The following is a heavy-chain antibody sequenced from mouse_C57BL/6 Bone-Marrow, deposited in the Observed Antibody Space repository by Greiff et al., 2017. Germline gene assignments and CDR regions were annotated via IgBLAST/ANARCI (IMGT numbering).Heavy chain of an antibody. V-gene: IGHV1-64*01. CDR2: IHPNSGST. Sequence: QVQLQQPGAELVKPGASVKLSCKASGYTFTSYWMHWVKQRPGQGLEWIGMIHPNSGSTNYNEQFKSKATLTVDKSSSTAYMQLSSLTSEDSAVYDCTRRGYYGSSAPWFAYWGQGTLVTVSA. J-gene: IGHJ3*01. CDR3: TRRGYYGSSAPWFAY. D-gene: IGHD1-1*01. CDR1: GYTFTSYW.